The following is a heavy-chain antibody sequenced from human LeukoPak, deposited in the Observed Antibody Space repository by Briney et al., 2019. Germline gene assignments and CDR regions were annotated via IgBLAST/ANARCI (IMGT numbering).Heavy chain of an antibody. CDR1: GGSFSGYY. J-gene: IGHJ4*02. CDR2: INHSGST. Sequence: PSETLSLTCAVYGGSFSGYYWSWIRQPPGKGLEWIGEINHSGSTNYNPSLKSRVTISVDTSKNQFSLKLSSVTAADTAVYYCAREYCGGDCSLDYWGQGTLDTVSS. CDR3: AREYCGGDCSLDY. D-gene: IGHD2-21*02. V-gene: IGHV4-34*01.